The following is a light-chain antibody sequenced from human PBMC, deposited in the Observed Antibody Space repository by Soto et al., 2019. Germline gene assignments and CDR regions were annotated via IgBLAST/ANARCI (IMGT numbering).Light chain of an antibody. CDR1: QSVSSN. V-gene: IGKV3-15*01. Sequence: ERVKMQLLATLSVSKGERATLSCRASQSVSSNLAWYQQKPGQAPRLLIYGASTRATGIPARFSGSGSGTEFTLTISSLQSEDFAVYYCQQYNNWPRTFGQGTKVDIK. CDR3: QQYNNWPRT. J-gene: IGKJ1*01. CDR2: GAS.